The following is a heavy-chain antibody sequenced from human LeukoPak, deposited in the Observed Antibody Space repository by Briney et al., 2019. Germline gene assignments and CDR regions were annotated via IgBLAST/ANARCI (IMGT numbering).Heavy chain of an antibody. J-gene: IGHJ5*02. V-gene: IGHV1-46*01. CDR3: ARGNEEWGSGENWFDP. Sequence: ASVKVSCKASGYTFTSYFMHCVRQAPGQGLEWMGIINPSGGTTTYAQKFQGRVTMTRDTSISTAYMELSRLRSDDTAVYYCARGNEEWGSGENWFDPWGQGTLVTVSS. D-gene: IGHD3-3*01. CDR1: GYTFTSYF. CDR2: INPSGGTT.